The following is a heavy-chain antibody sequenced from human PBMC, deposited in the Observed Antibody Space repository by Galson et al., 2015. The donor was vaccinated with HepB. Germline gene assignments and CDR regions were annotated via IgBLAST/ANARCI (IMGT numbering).Heavy chain of an antibody. CDR2: INFDGTST. Sequence: SLRLSCAASGFTFSNYWMHWVRQAPGKGLVWVSYINFDGTSTRYADSVKGRFTISRDNADNTLYLQMNSLRAEDTAVYYCTREFAFGCGSFSHGGQGTLVTVSS. V-gene: IGHV3-74*01. J-gene: IGHJ4*02. CDR1: GFTFSNYW. CDR3: TREFAFGCGSFSH. D-gene: IGHD3-16*01.